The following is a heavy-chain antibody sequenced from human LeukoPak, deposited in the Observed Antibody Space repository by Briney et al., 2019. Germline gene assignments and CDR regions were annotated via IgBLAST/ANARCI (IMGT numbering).Heavy chain of an antibody. J-gene: IGHJ4*02. CDR2: INHSGST. V-gene: IGHV4-34*01. D-gene: IGHD3-22*01. CDR3: ARGVARTYYSDTSGYAAADY. CDR1: GESFSGYY. Sequence: PSETLSLTCAVYGESFSGYYWSWIRQPPGKGLEWIGEINHSGSTNYNPSLKGRVTISVDTSKNQLSLKLSSVTAADTAVYSCARGVARTYYSDTSGYAAADYWGQGTLVTVSP.